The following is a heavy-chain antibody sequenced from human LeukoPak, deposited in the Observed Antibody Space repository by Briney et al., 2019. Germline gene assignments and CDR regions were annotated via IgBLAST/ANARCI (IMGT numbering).Heavy chain of an antibody. CDR1: GGSISSYY. CDR3: ARGPSRWVRGVSYFDY. J-gene: IGHJ4*02. Sequence: SETLSLTCTVSGGSISSYYWSWIRQPPGKGLEWIGYIYYSGSTNYNPSLKSRVTISVDTSKNQFSLKLSSVTAADTAVYYCARGPSRWVRGVSYFDYWGQGTLVTVSS. D-gene: IGHD3-10*01. CDR2: IYYSGST. V-gene: IGHV4-59*12.